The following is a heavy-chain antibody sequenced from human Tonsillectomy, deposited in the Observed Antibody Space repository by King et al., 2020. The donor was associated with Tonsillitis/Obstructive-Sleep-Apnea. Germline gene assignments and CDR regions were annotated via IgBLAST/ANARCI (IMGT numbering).Heavy chain of an antibody. V-gene: IGHV3-53*01. D-gene: IGHD2-2*01. CDR3: ARGGGYCSSTSCPGAFDI. Sequence: VQLVESGGGLIQPGGSLRLSCAASGFTVSSNYMSWVRQAPGKGLEWVSGIYSGVSTYYADSVKGRFTISRDNSKNTLYLQMNSLRAEDTAVYYCARGGGYCSSTSCPGAFDIWGQGTMVTVSS. CDR2: IYSGVST. CDR1: GFTVSSNY. J-gene: IGHJ3*02.